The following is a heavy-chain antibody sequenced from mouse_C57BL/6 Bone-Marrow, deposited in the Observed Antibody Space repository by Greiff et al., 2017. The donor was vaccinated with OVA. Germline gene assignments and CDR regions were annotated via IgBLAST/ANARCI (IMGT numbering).Heavy chain of an antibody. CDR2: ISNGGGST. CDR3: ARHHGSSPAWFAY. J-gene: IGHJ3*01. V-gene: IGHV5-12*01. CDR1: GFTFSDYY. D-gene: IGHD1-1*01. Sequence: EVKLMESGGGLVQPGGSLKLSCAASGFTFSDYYMYWVRQTPEKRLEWVAYISNGGGSTYYPDTVKGRFTISRDNAKNTLYLQMSRLKSEDTAMYYCARHHGSSPAWFAYWGQGTLVTVSA.